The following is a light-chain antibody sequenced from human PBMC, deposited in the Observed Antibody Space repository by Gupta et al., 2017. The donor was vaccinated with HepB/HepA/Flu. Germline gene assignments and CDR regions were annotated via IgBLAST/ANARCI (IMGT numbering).Light chain of an antibody. CDR1: SSNLGSNT. J-gene: IGLJ3*02. V-gene: IGLV1-44*01. CDR2: SNN. CDR3: AAWYDSLNGPV. Sequence: QSVLTQPPSASGTPGQRVTISCSGSSSNLGSNTVNWYQQHPGTAPKLLIYSNNKRPSGVPDRFSGSKSGTSASLAISGLQSEDEADYYCAAWYDSLNGPVFGGGTKLTVL.